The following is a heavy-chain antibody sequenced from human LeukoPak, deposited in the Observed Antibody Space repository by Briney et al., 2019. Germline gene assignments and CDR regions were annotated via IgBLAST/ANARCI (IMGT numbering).Heavy chain of an antibody. CDR1: GGSICGYN. V-gene: IGHV4-59*01. Sequence: SETPSLTCTVSGGSICGYNWSWVRHPPGEGLECVGHIYGSGSTNYTPSHKSRVTLSVDTTKKQFSLKLCSVTAAETAVYYCAREGTSGTHLTWFDPWGQGTLVTVSS. CDR2: IYGSGST. CDR3: AREGTSGTHLTWFDP. J-gene: IGHJ5*02. D-gene: IGHD1-1*01.